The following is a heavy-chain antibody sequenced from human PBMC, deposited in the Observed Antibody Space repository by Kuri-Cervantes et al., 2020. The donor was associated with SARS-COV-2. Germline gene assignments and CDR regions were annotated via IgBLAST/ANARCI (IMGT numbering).Heavy chain of an antibody. CDR3: ARARAAAGTFIEYFQH. V-gene: IGHV3-30-3*01. Sequence: GGSLRLSCAASGFTFSNAWMSWVRQAPGKGLEWVAVISYDGSNKYYADSVKGRFTISRDNSKNTLYLQMNSLRAEDTAVYYCARARAAAGTFIEYFQHWGQGTLVTVSS. J-gene: IGHJ1*01. CDR1: GFTFSNAW. CDR2: ISYDGSNK. D-gene: IGHD6-13*01.